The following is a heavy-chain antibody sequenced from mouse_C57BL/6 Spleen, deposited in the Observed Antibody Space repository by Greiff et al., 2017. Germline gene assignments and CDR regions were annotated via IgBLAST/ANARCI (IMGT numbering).Heavy chain of an antibody. CDR1: GYAFSSYW. V-gene: IGHV1-80*01. J-gene: IGHJ1*03. D-gene: IGHD1-1*01. Sequence: QVQLQQSGAELVKPGASVKISCKASGYAFSSYWMNWVKQRPGKGLEWIGQIYPGDGDTNYNGKFKGKATLTADKSSSTAYMQLSSLTSEDSAVYFCARDMKDGSSYWYFDVWGTGTTVTVSS. CDR2: IYPGDGDT. CDR3: ARDMKDGSSYWYFDV.